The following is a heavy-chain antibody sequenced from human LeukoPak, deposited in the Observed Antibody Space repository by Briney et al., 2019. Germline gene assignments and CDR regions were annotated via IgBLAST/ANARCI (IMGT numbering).Heavy chain of an antibody. Sequence: PSETLSLTCTVSGGSISSGDYYWSWIRQPPGKGLEWIGYIYYSGSTNYNPSLKSRVTISVDTSKNQFSLKLSSVTAADTAVYYCARGELAPRRYYMDVWGKGTTVTVSS. CDR3: ARGELAPRRYYMDV. J-gene: IGHJ6*03. D-gene: IGHD3-10*01. CDR2: IYYSGST. CDR1: GGSISSGDYY. V-gene: IGHV4-61*08.